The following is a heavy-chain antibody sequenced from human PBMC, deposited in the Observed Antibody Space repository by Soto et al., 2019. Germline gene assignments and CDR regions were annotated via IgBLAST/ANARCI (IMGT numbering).Heavy chain of an antibody. V-gene: IGHV3-23*01. Sequence: GGSLRLSCAASGFIFSSYALSWVRQAPGKGLEWVSAISGSGTTTYYADSVKGRFTFSRDNSKNSLYLQMNSLRDEDTAVYYCARDVGYYYDSSGYYRFDHWGQGT. CDR3: ARDVGYYYDSSGYYRFDH. CDR1: GFIFSSYA. D-gene: IGHD3-22*01. CDR2: ISGSGTTT. J-gene: IGHJ4*02.